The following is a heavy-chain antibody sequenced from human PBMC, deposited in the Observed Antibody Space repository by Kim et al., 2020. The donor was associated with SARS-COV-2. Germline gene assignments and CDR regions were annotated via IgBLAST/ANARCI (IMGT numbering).Heavy chain of an antibody. CDR2: LKKDGSGK. CDR3: AAWGTGAN. D-gene: IGHD3-16*01. Sequence: GGSLRLSCAASGFNFDIYWLSWVRQAPGKGLEWVANLKKDGSGKYYVDSVKGRFTISRDTAKNLVFLKMNSLRGEDTAVYYCAAWGTGANWGQGTLVTVSS. V-gene: IGHV3-7*03. J-gene: IGHJ4*02. CDR1: GFNFDIYW.